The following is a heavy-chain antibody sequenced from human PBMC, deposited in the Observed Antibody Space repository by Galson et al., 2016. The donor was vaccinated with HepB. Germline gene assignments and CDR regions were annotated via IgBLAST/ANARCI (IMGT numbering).Heavy chain of an antibody. Sequence: SLRLSCAASGFSFRNYAMPWVRQAPGKGLEWVSVISSDGSDKYYADSVKGRFTISRDNSKNTLYLHMNSLRGEDTAVYFCARGPGNYNRGREHYYGMDVWGQGTTVTVPS. CDR1: GFSFRNYA. V-gene: IGHV3-30*04. CDR3: ARGPGNYNRGREHYYGMDV. D-gene: IGHD3-10*01. CDR2: ISSDGSDK. J-gene: IGHJ6*02.